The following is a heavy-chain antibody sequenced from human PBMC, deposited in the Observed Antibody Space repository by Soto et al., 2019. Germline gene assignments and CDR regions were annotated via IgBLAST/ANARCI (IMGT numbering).Heavy chain of an antibody. CDR1: GFSLSKARMG. D-gene: IGHD1-26*01. J-gene: IGHJ4*02. Sequence: QVTLKESGPVLVKPTETLTLTCTVSGFSLSKARMGVSWIRQPPGKALEWLAHIFWNDERSYNTSLKSRLTISRDTSKRQVVLTMTNVDPVDTGTYFCARALREGLPIYYFASWGQGTLVTVSS. V-gene: IGHV2-26*01. CDR3: ARALREGLPIYYFAS. CDR2: IFWNDER.